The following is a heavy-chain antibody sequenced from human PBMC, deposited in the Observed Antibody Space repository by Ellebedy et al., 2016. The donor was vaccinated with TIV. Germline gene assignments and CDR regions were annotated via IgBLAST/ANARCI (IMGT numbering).Heavy chain of an antibody. CDR2: IHKSGTT. D-gene: IGHD1/OR15-1a*01. J-gene: IGHJ3*01. CDR3: ARDSENTWSAFAV. V-gene: IGHV4-59*01. Sequence: SETLSLTCTVSGDFIGDYYWNWIRQSPGKGLEWIGYIHKSGTTNYNPSLKSRVIISLDTSKNHVSLQLTSVNAADTAVYFCARDSENTWSAFAVWGQGTVVTVSS. CDR1: GDFIGDYY.